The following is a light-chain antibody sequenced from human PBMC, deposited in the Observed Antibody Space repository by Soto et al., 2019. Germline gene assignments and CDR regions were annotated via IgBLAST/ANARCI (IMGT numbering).Light chain of an antibody. CDR1: QGISSN. CDR2: AAS. CDR3: QQYYSYPLT. V-gene: IGKV1-8*01. J-gene: IGKJ1*01. Sequence: IRMTQSPSSLSASTGDRATISCRASQGISSNLAWYQQKPGQAPKLLIYAASTWQSGVPSRFSGSGSGTEFTLTISCLQSEDFATYYCQQYYSYPLTFGQGTKVEIK.